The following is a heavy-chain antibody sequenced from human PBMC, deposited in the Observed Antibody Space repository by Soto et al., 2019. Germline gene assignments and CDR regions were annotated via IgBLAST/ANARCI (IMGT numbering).Heavy chain of an antibody. V-gene: IGHV1-3*01. CDR1: GYIFSTYT. D-gene: IGHD3-22*01. CDR3: ARVSFETSGYADY. CDR2: INAANGNT. Sequence: QVHLVQSGAEVKKPGASVQVSCKASGYIFSTYTMHWVRQAPGQRLEWMGWINAANGNTKYSQNFQGRVTISRDTSASTAYLELSSLRSEDTAVYYCARVSFETSGYADYWGQGTLVTVSS. J-gene: IGHJ4*02.